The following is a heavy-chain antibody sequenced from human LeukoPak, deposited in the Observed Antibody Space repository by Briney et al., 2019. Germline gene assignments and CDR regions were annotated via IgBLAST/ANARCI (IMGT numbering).Heavy chain of an antibody. D-gene: IGHD3-3*01. J-gene: IGHJ5*02. Sequence: SGGSLRLSCAASGFTFSSYSMNWVRQAPGKGLEWVSSISSSSSYIYYADSVKGRFTISRDNAKNSLYLQMNSLRAEDTAVYYCASFWSGSRVLDSPRFERRQTRTAPLVRHPWGQGTLVTVSS. CDR1: GFTFSSYS. V-gene: IGHV3-21*01. CDR2: ISSSSSYI. CDR3: ASFWSGSRVLDSPRFERRQTRTAPLVRHP.